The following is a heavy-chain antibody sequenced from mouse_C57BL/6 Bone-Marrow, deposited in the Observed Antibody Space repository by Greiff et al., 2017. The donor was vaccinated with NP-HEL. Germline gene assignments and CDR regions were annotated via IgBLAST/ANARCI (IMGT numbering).Heavy chain of an antibody. J-gene: IGHJ2*01. CDR1: GYTFTTYP. D-gene: IGHD2-1*01. CDR3: ARGGNYWYYFDY. Sequence: QVQLQQSGAELVKPGASVKMSCKASGYTFTTYPIEWVKQNHGKSLEWIGNFHPYNDDTEYNEKFKNKATLTVEKSSSTVYLELSRLTSDDSSVYYRARGGNYWYYFDYWGQDTTLTASP. V-gene: IGHV1-47*01. CDR2: FHPYNDDT.